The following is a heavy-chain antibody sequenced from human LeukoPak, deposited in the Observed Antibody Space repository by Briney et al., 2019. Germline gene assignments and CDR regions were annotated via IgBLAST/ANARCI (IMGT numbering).Heavy chain of an antibody. CDR2: INHSGST. V-gene: IGHV4-34*01. CDR3: ASWDLYGDYVSY. CDR1: GGSFSGYY. J-gene: IGHJ4*02. Sequence: SETLSLTCAVYGGSFSGYYWSWLRQPPGKGLEWIGEINHSGSTNYSPSLKSRVTISVDTSKNQFSLKLSSVTAADTAVYYCASWDLYGDYVSYWGQGTLVTVSS. D-gene: IGHD4-17*01.